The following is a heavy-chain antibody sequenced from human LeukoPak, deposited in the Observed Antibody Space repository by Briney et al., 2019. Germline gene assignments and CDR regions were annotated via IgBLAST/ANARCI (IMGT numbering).Heavy chain of an antibody. CDR3: ARGGTNGVCYDY. CDR1: GFTFSGYW. Sequence: GGSLRLSCAASGFTFSGYWMSWVREAPGKGLEWVANIKQGGSEKYYVDSVKGRFTISRDNSKNSLYLQMNSLRAEDTAVYYCARGGTNGVCYDYWGQGTLVTVSS. CDR2: IKQGGSEK. D-gene: IGHD2-8*01. V-gene: IGHV3-7*01. J-gene: IGHJ4*02.